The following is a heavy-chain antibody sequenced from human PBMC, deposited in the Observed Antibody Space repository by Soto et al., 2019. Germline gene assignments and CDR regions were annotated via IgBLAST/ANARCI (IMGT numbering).Heavy chain of an antibody. CDR3: AKWHTYNYDSLAFSGFDC. D-gene: IGHD3-16*01. Sequence: GGSLRLSCVASGFTFSSYTMAWVRQAPGKGLEWVSAISGGDGSPSYADSVKGRFTISRDNSRNTLYLHMNSLRADDTAAYYCAKWHTYNYDSLAFSGFDCWGQGTQVTVSS. V-gene: IGHV3-23*01. J-gene: IGHJ4*02. CDR1: GFTFSSYT. CDR2: ISGGDGSP.